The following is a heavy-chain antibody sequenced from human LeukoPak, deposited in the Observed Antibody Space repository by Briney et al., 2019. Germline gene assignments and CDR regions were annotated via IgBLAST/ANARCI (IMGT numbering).Heavy chain of an antibody. V-gene: IGHV4-30-2*01. D-gene: IGHD2-2*01. CDR1: GGSISSGGYS. J-gene: IGHJ4*02. CDR2: IYHSGST. CDR3: ARAYCSSTSCKGGFDY. Sequence: SETLSPTCAVSGGSISSGGYSWSWIRQPPGKGLEWIGYIYHSGSTYYNPSLKSRVTISVNRSKNQFSLKLSSVTAADTAVYYCARAYCSSTSCKGGFDYWGQGTLVTVSS.